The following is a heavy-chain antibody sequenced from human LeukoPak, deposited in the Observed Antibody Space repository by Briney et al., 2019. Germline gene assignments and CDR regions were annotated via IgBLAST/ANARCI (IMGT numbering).Heavy chain of an antibody. CDR2: ISAYNGNT. J-gene: IGHJ4*02. CDR3: VRVSRQGYYFDY. Sequence: PGASVKVSCKASGYTFTSYGISWVRQAPGQGLEWMGWISAYNGNTNYAQKLQGRVTITRNTSISTAYMELSSLRSEDTAVYYCVRVSRQGYYFDYWGQGTLVTVSS. V-gene: IGHV1-18*01. CDR1: GYTFTSYG.